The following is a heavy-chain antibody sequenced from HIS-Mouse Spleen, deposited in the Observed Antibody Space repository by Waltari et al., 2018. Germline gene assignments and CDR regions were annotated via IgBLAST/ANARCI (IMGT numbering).Heavy chain of an antibody. V-gene: IGHV4-39*07. CDR2: IYYSGST. CDR3: AREIPYSSSWYDWYFDL. CDR1: GGSNSSSSYY. D-gene: IGHD6-13*01. Sequence: QLQLQESGPGLVKPSETLSLPCTVPGGSNSSSSYYWAWIRQPPVKGLEWIGSIYYSGSTYYNPSLKSRVTISVDTSKNQFSLKLSSVTAADTAVYYCAREIPYSSSWYDWYFDLWGRGTLVTVSS. J-gene: IGHJ2*01.